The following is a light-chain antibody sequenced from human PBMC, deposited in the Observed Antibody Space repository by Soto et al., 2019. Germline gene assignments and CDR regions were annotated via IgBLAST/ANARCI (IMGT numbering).Light chain of an antibody. CDR1: SSNIGAGYD. Sequence: QSVLTQPPSVSGAPGQRVTISCTGSSSNIGAGYDVHWYQHLPGTAPKLLIYGNNNRPSGVPDRFSGSKSGTSASLAITGLQAEDEADYYCQSYDSSLRGVFGTGTKLTVL. J-gene: IGLJ1*01. CDR2: GNN. V-gene: IGLV1-40*01. CDR3: QSYDSSLRGV.